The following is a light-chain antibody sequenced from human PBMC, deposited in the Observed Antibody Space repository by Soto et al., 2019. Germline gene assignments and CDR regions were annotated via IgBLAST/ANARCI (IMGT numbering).Light chain of an antibody. CDR1: SSDVGGYNY. V-gene: IGLV2-14*01. CDR3: QSYDSSLSGYV. J-gene: IGLJ1*01. Sequence: QSVLTQPASVSVSPGQSITISCTGTSSDVGGYNYVSWYQQHPGKAPKLMIYEVSNRPSGVPDRFSGSKSGTSASLAITGLQAEDEADYYCQSYDSSLSGYVFGTGTKVTVL. CDR2: EVS.